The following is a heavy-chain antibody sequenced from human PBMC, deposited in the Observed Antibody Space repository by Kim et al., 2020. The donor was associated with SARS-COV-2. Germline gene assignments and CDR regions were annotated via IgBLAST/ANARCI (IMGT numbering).Heavy chain of an antibody. V-gene: IGHV1-8*01. CDR2: MNPKSGNT. D-gene: IGHD2-21*01. CDR3: ARGRSGHIVVVIAKYYYYYMYV. CDR1: GYTFTSYD. J-gene: IGHJ6*03. Sequence: ASVKVSCKASGYTFTSYDINWVRQATGQGLEWMGWMNPKSGNTGYAQKFQGRVTMTRNTSISTAYMELSSLRSEDTAVYYCARGRSGHIVVVIAKYYYYYMYVWGKGTTVTVSS.